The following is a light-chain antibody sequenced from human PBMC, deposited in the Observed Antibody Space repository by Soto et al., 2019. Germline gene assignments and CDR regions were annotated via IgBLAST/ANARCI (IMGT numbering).Light chain of an antibody. J-gene: IGKJ1*01. CDR2: GAS. V-gene: IGKV3-20*01. CDR1: QSVSSSY. Sequence: EIVLTQSPGTLSLSPGERATLSCRASQSVSSSYLSCYQQKPGQAPRLLIYGASSSATGIPDRFIGSGSGTDFTLIISRLEPEDFAVYYCQQYGSSQSFGQGTKVEIK. CDR3: QQYGSSQS.